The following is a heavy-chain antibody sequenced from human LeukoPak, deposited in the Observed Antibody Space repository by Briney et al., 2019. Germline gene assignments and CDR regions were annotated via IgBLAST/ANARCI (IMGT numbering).Heavy chain of an antibody. CDR2: IYSGGTT. D-gene: IGHD3-3*01. Sequence: GGSLRLSCAASGFTVSSNYMSWVRQAPGKGLEWVSVIYSGGTTYYADSVKGRFTISRDNSKNTLYLQMISLRAEDTAVYYCARATFWSGYQRDSWYLDVWGKGTMVTVSS. V-gene: IGHV3-66*02. J-gene: IGHJ6*03. CDR3: ARATFWSGYQRDSWYLDV. CDR1: GFTVSSNY.